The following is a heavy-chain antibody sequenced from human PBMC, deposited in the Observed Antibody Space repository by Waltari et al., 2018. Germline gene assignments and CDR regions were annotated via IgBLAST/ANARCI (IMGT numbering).Heavy chain of an antibody. CDR3: AREGWYYDSSGPINRVFDY. CDR1: GFTFSSYA. D-gene: IGHD3-22*01. Sequence: QVQLVESGGGVVQPGRSLRLSCAASGFTFSSYAMHWVRQAPGTGLEWVAVISYDGSNKYYADSVKGRFTISRDNSKNTLYLQMNSLRAEDTAVYYCAREGWYYDSSGPINRVFDYWGQGTLVTVSS. J-gene: IGHJ4*02. V-gene: IGHV3-30-3*01. CDR2: ISYDGSNK.